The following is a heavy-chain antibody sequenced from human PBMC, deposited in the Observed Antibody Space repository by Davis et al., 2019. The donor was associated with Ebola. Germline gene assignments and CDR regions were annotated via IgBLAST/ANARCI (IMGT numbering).Heavy chain of an antibody. CDR2: INHSGST. V-gene: IGHV4-34*01. Sequence: MPSETLSLTCTVSGDSLRSYYWSWIRQPPGKGLEWIGEINHSGSTNYNPSLKSRVTISVDTSKNQFSLKLSSVTAADTAVYYCASNFDWSPSYYYYGMDVWGQGTTVTVSS. CDR3: ASNFDWSPSYYYYGMDV. CDR1: GDSLRSYY. J-gene: IGHJ6*02. D-gene: IGHD3-9*01.